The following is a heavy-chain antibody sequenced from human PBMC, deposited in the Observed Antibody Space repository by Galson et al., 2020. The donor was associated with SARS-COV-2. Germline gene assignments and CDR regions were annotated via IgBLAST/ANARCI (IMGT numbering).Heavy chain of an antibody. CDR3: ARDHYYDSSGYFGNYYYGIDV. D-gene: IGHD3-22*01. CDR2: MNPNRSNT. V-gene: IGHV1-8*01. CDR1: GYPFTTFN. Sequence: ASVKVSCEASGYPFTTFNITWVRQAPGQGPEWMGWMNPNRSNTAYAQKFQGRVTMTWNTSISTAYMELSSLTSEDTAVYYCARDHYYDSSGYFGNYYYGIDVWGQGTTVTVSS. J-gene: IGHJ6*02.